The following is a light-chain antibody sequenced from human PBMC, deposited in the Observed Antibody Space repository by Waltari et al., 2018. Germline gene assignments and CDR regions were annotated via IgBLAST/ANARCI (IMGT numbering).Light chain of an antibody. CDR2: LAS. Sequence: DIVMTQSPDSLAVSLGERATIHCKHSQPVLYSANNKNYLAWYQQKPGQPPKLLIYLASTRESGVPDRFSGSGSGTDFTLTISSLQAEDVAVYYCHQFYVAPHTFGQGTRLVIK. CDR1: QPVLYSANNKNY. J-gene: IGKJ2*01. CDR3: HQFYVAPHT. V-gene: IGKV4-1*01.